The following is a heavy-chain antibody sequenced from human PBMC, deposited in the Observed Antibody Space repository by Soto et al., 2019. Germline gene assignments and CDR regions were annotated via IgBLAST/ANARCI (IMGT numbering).Heavy chain of an antibody. CDR1: GFTFSSYG. CDR3: ARGPIELLWFGDPLDY. J-gene: IGHJ4*02. Sequence: GGSLRLSCAASGFTFSSYGMHWVRQAPGKGLEWVAVIWYDGSNKYYADSVKGRFTISRDNSKNTLYLQMNSLRAEDTAVYYCARGPIELLWFGDPLDYWGPGTLVTVSS. V-gene: IGHV3-33*01. CDR2: IWYDGSNK. D-gene: IGHD3-10*01.